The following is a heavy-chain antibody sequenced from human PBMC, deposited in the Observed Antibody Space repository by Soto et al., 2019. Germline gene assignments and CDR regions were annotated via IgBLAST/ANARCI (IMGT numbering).Heavy chain of an antibody. CDR1: GGSFSGYY. Sequence: SETLSLTCAVYGGSFSGYYWSWIRQPPGKGLEWIGEINHSGSTNYNPSLKSRVTISVDTSKNQFSLKLSSVTAADTAVYYCARGFEGTGYYYMDVWGKGTTVTVSS. J-gene: IGHJ6*03. CDR3: ARGFEGTGYYYMDV. D-gene: IGHD1-1*01. CDR2: INHSGST. V-gene: IGHV4-34*01.